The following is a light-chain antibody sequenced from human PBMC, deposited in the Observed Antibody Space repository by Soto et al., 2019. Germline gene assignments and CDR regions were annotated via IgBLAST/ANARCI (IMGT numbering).Light chain of an antibody. J-gene: IGKJ2*02. CDR2: GAS. CDR3: QQSYSTPRT. CDR1: QSISSY. V-gene: IGKV1-39*01. Sequence: QMTQSPSSLSASVGDNVTITCRASQSISSYLNWYQQKPGKAPNLLIYGASNLQTGVPSRFSGSGSGTEFTVTTNSLQPEDFATYYCQQSYSTPRTFGQGTKVDIK.